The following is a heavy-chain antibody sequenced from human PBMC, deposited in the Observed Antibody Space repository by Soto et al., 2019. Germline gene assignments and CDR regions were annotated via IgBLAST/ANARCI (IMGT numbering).Heavy chain of an antibody. J-gene: IGHJ4*02. CDR3: ATGYDSGRAE. CDR2: IWYDGSDK. CDR1: GFIFSNYG. D-gene: IGHD3-10*01. Sequence: QVQLVESGGGVVQPGRSLRLSCAASGFIFSNYGMHWVRQAPGKGLEWVAVIWYDGSDKYYADSVKGRFTISRDNSKNTLYLQMNSLRAEDTAVYYCATGYDSGRAEWGQGTLVTVSS. V-gene: IGHV3-33*01.